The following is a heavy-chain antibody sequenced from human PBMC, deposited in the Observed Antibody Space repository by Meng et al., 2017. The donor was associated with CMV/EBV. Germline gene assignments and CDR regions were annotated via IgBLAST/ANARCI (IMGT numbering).Heavy chain of an antibody. Sequence: ISGGGYHWSCIRQHPGKGLEWIGYLYYSGSPYYTPSLKSQVTISVDTSKNQFSLKLSSVTAADTAVYYCARAPYDSSGYLVALGDYWGQGTLVTVSS. CDR3: ARAPYDSSGYLVALGDY. CDR2: LYYSGSP. J-gene: IGHJ4*02. D-gene: IGHD3-22*01. CDR1: ISGGGYH. V-gene: IGHV4-31*01.